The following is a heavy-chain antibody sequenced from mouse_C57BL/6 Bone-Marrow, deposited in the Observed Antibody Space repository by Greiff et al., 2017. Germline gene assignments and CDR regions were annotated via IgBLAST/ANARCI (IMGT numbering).Heavy chain of an antibody. CDR2: IHPNSGST. V-gene: IGHV1-64*01. J-gene: IGHJ3*01. CDR1: GYTFTSYW. Sequence: QVQLQQPGAELVKPGASVKLSCKASGYTFTSYWMHWVKQRPGHGLEWIVMIHPNSGSTNYNEKFKCKATLTVVKSSSTAYMPLSSLTSEDSAVYYCARKGTWPWFDYWGKGTLVSVAA. D-gene: IGHD3-3*01. CDR3: ARKGTWPWFDY.